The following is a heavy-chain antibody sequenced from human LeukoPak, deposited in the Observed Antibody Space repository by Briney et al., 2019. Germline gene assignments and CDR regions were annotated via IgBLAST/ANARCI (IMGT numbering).Heavy chain of an antibody. J-gene: IGHJ4*02. CDR1: GFTFSSYG. D-gene: IGHD1-1*01. CDR2: ISYDGSNK. CDR3: AEHTNNWYHFEY. Sequence: GGSLRLSCAASGFTFSSYGMHWVRQAPGKGLEWVAVISYDGSNKYYADSVKGRFTISRDNSKNTLYLQMNSLRAEDSAVYYCAEHTNNWYHFEYWGQGTLVTVSS. V-gene: IGHV3-30*18.